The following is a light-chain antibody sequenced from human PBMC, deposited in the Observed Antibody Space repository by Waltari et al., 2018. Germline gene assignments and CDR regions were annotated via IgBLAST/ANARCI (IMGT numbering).Light chain of an antibody. CDR2: DVS. Sequence: QSALTQPASVSGSPGQSINISCTGTSSDVGGYNYVSWYQQYPDKAPKLMIYDVSKRPSGVSNRFSGSKSGNTASLTISGLQAEDEADYYCCSYAGSSTHGLFGGGTKLTVL. CDR1: SSDVGGYNY. J-gene: IGLJ2*01. CDR3: CSYAGSSTHGL. V-gene: IGLV2-23*02.